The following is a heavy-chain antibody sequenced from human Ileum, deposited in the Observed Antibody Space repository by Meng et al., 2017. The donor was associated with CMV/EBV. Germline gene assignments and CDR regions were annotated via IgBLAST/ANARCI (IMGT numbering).Heavy chain of an antibody. CDR3: ARGGHYGMDV. V-gene: IGHV4-34*01. Sequence: GSLRLSCAVYGGSFSGYYWSWIRQPPGKGLEWIGEINHSGSTNYNPSLKSRVTISVETSKNQFSLKLSSVTAADTAVYYCARGGHYGMDVWGQGTTVTVSS. D-gene: IGHD3/OR15-3a*01. J-gene: IGHJ6*02. CDR1: GGSFSGYY. CDR2: INHSGST.